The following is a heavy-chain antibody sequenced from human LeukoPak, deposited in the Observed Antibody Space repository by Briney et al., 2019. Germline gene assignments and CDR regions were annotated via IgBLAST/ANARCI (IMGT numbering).Heavy chain of an antibody. J-gene: IGHJ5*02. Sequence: SETLSLTCTVSGGSISSYYWSWVRQPAGKGLEWVGRIYASGNTNYNPSLKGRVTMSVDTSKNQFSLKLSSVTAADTAVYYCARVNTQGVPSPWGQGILVTVSS. D-gene: IGHD3-16*01. CDR3: ARVNTQGVPSP. CDR1: GGSISSYY. V-gene: IGHV4-4*07. CDR2: IYASGNT.